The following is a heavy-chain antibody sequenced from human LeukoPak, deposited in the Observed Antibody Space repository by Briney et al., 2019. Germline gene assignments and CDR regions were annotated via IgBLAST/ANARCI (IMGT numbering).Heavy chain of an antibody. J-gene: IGHJ1*01. Sequence: AASVKVSCKASGGTFSSYAISRVRQAPGQGLEWMGRIIPILGIANYAQKFQGRVTITADKSTSTAYMELSSLRSEDTAVYYCARGPSATEYFQHWGQGTLVTVSS. V-gene: IGHV1-69*04. CDR1: GGTFSSYA. CDR2: IIPILGIA. CDR3: ARGPSATEYFQH.